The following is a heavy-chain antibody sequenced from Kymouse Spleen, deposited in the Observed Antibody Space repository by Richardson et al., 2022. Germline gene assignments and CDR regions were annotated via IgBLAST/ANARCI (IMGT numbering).Heavy chain of an antibody. CDR2: IYYSGST. V-gene: IGHV4-39*01. D-gene: IGHD1-26*01. CDR1: GGSISSSSYY. Sequence: QLQLQESGPGLVKPSETLSLTCTVSGGSISSSSYYWGWIRQPPGKGLEWIGSIYYSGSTYYNPSLKSRVTISVDTSKNQFSLKLSSVTAADTAVYYCASLIVGASYYYYYYGMDVWGQGTTVTVSS. CDR3: ASLIVGASYYYYYYGMDV. J-gene: IGHJ6*02.